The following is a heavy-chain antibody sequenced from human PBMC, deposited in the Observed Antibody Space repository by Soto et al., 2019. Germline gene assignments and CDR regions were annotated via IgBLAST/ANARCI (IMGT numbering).Heavy chain of an antibody. Sequence: SETMSLTCTVSGVSLRDYGHFWTWIRQRQGSGLEWIGYTSYTGFTYFSPSLQSRISISVDTSKHQFSLNLTSVTAADLAVYYCARDYYCMDGWGKGTTVTVSS. CDR1: GVSLRDYGHF. J-gene: IGHJ6*04. CDR2: TSYTGFT. V-gene: IGHV4-30-4*08. CDR3: ARDYYCMDG.